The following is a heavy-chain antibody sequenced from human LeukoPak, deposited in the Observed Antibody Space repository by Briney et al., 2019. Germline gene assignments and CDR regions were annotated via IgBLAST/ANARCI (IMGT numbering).Heavy chain of an antibody. CDR2: ISGSGGST. D-gene: IGHD3-22*01. V-gene: IGHV3-23*01. J-gene: IGHJ1*01. Sequence: GGSLRLSCAASGFTFSSYAMSWVRQAPGKGLEWVSAISGSGGSTYYADSVKGRFTISRDNSKNTLYLQMNSLRAEDTAVYYCANRRYYYDSSGQYFQHWGQGTLVTVSS. CDR1: GFTFSSYA. CDR3: ANRRYYYDSSGQYFQH.